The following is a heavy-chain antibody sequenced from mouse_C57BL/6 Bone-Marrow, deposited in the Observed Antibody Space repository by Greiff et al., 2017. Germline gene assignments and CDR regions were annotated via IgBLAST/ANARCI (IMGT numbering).Heavy chain of an antibody. D-gene: IGHD4-1*01. CDR2: VDPNSGGT. CDR3: ARGGSYWGGGAWFAY. V-gene: IGHV1-72*01. J-gene: IGHJ3*01. CDR1: GYTFTSYW. Sequence: VQLQQPGAELVKPGASVKLSCKASGYTFTSYWMHWVKQRPGRGLEWIGRVDPNSGGTKYNEKFKSKATLTVDKTSSTAYMQRSSVTSEDSAVYDCARGGSYWGGGAWFAYWGQGTLVTVSA.